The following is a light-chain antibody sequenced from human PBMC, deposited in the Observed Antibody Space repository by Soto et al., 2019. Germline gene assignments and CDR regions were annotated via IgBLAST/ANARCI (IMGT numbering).Light chain of an antibody. Sequence: EIVLTQSPATLSLSPGERATLSCRASQSVSSYLAWYQQKPGQAPRLLIYDASNRATGIPARFSGSGSGTDFTLTINSLQSEDSAVYYCQQHNQWPITFGQGTRLEI. V-gene: IGKV3-11*01. CDR2: DAS. J-gene: IGKJ5*01. CDR1: QSVSSY. CDR3: QQHNQWPIT.